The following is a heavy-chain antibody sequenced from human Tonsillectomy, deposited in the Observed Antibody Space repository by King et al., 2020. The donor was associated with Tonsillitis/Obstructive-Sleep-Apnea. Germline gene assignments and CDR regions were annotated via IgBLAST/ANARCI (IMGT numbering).Heavy chain of an antibody. CDR1: GFTFGDYA. D-gene: IGHD6-19*01. CDR3: TRGYSSGNY. CDR2: IRSKAYGGAT. Sequence: QLVQSGGGLVQPGRSLRRSCTGFGFTFGDYAMNWVRQAPGKGLGGVGFIRSKAYGGATDYAASVKGRFTISRDDSKSIAYLQMNSLKTEDTAMYYCTRGYSSGNYWGQGTLVTVSS. J-gene: IGHJ4*02. V-gene: IGHV3-49*04.